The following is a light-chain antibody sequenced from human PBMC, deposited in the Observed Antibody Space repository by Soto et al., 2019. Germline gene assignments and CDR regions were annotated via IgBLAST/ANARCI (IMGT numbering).Light chain of an antibody. CDR3: QQYNSYSEA. Sequence: DIQMTQSPSTLSGSVGERVTITCRASQTISSWLAWYQQKPGKAPKLLIYKASTLKSGVPSRFSGSGSGTEFTLTISSLQPDDFATYYCQQYNSYSEAFGQGTKVDLK. CDR2: KAS. J-gene: IGKJ1*01. CDR1: QTISSW. V-gene: IGKV1-5*03.